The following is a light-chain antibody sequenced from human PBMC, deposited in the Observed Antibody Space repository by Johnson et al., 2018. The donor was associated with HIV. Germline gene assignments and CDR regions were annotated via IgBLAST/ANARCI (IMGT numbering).Light chain of an antibody. J-gene: IGLJ1*01. V-gene: IGLV1-51*02. CDR3: GTWDSSLSAYA. CDR1: SSNIGNNY. Sequence: QLVLTQPPSVSAAPGQKVTISCSGSSSNIGNNYVSWYQQLPGTAPKLLIYENNKRPSAIPDRFSGSKSGTSATLGITGLQTGDEADYYCGTWDSSLSAYAFGTGTKVTV. CDR2: ENN.